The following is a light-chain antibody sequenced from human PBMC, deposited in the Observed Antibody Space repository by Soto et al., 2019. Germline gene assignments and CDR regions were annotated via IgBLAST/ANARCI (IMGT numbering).Light chain of an antibody. V-gene: IGKV3-15*01. CDR3: QEYIHWPPGM. Sequence: EIVVTQSPATLSASPGERVSLSCRASHFVSSRLAWYQQRPGQVPRLLIYDTSTRAPGISARFSGSGSGTEFTLTISSLQAEDFAVYYCQEYIHWPPGMFGPGTTVDIK. CDR2: DTS. J-gene: IGKJ1*01. CDR1: HFVSSR.